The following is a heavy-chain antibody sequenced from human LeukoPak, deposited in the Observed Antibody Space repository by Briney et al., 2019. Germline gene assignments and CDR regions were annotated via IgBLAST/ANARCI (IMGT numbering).Heavy chain of an antibody. V-gene: IGHV1-18*01. D-gene: IGHD2-21*02. CDR1: GYTFTSYG. Sequence: ASVKVSCKASGYTFTSYGISWVRQAPGQGLEWMGWIGAYNGNTNYAQKLQGRVTVTTDTSTSTAYMELRSLRSDDTAVYYCARDPPLLHIVVVTAIGAFDIWGQGTMVTVSS. CDR2: IGAYNGNT. CDR3: ARDPPLLHIVVVTAIGAFDI. J-gene: IGHJ3*02.